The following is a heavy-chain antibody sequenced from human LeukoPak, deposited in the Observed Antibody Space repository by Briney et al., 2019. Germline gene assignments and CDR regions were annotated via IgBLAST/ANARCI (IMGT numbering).Heavy chain of an antibody. V-gene: IGHV4-34*01. CDR1: GESLNSYY. J-gene: IGHJ4*02. D-gene: IGHD2-15*01. CDR3: ARGAWATRLGS. Sequence: SETLSLTCAVYGESLNSYYWSWVRQPPGEGREWIGEIYESGTPEYNPSLKSRVTISMVPSKQQFSLSLSSVTAADTAVYYCARGAWATRLGSWGLGTPVIVSS. CDR2: IYESGTP.